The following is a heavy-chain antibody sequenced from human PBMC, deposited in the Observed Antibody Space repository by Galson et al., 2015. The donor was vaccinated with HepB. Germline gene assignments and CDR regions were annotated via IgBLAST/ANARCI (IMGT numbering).Heavy chain of an antibody. J-gene: IGHJ4*02. V-gene: IGHV1-46*01. CDR2: INPSGGST. CDR1: GYTFTSYY. CDR3: ARTVGATEGIKN. D-gene: IGHD1-26*01. Sequence: SVKVSCKASGYTFTSYYMHWVRQAPGQGLEWMGIINPSGGSTSYAQRFQGRVTMTRDTSTSTVYMELSSLRSEDTAVYYCARTVGATEGIKNWGQGTLVTVSS.